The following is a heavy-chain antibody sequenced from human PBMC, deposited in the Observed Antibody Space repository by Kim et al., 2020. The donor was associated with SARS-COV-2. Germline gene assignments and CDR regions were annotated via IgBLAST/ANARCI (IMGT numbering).Heavy chain of an antibody. Sequence: GGSLRLSCAASGFTFSSYSMNWVRQAPGKGLEWVSSISSSSSYIYYADSVKGRFTISRDNAKNSLYLQMNSLRAEDTAVYYCARGWDYYDSSGYWVRGVFDLWGRGTLVTVSS. J-gene: IGHJ2*01. CDR3: ARGWDYYDSSGYWVRGVFDL. V-gene: IGHV3-21*01. CDR1: GFTFSSYS. CDR2: ISSSSSYI. D-gene: IGHD3-22*01.